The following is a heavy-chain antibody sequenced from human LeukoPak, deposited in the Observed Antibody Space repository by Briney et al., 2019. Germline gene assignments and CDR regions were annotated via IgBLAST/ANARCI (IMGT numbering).Heavy chain of an antibody. D-gene: IGHD2-8*01. CDR3: ARVGGYCTNGVCLYFDY. J-gene: IGHJ4*02. V-gene: IGHV3-30*04. Sequence: GRSLRLSFAASGFTFSSYAMHWVRQAPGKGLERVAVISYDGSNKYYADSVKGRFTISRDNSKNTLYLQMNSLRAEDTAVYYCARVGGYCTNGVCLYFDYWGQGTLVTVSS. CDR2: ISYDGSNK. CDR1: GFTFSSYA.